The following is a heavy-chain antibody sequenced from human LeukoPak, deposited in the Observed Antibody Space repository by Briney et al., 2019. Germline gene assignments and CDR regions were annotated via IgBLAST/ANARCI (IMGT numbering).Heavy chain of an antibody. J-gene: IGHJ6*04. D-gene: IGHD3-16*01. CDR2: IYYSGST. CDR1: GDSINRYY. V-gene: IGHV4-59*01. CDR3: AREGGKAPYYHGVDV. Sequence: SETLSLTCTVSGDSINRYYWSWIRQPPGKGLEWIGYIYYSGSTNYNPSLKSRVTISVDTSKNQFPLKLSSVTEADTAVYYCAREGGKAPYYHGVDVWGKGTTVTVSS.